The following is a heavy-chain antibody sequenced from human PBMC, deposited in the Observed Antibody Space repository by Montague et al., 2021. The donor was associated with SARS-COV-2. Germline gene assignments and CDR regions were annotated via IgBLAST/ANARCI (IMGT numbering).Heavy chain of an antibody. D-gene: IGHD5-18*01. CDR2: IYNSGST. CDR1: GGSISSRDYY. Sequence: SETLSLTCTVSGGSISSRDYYWGWIRQPPGKGLEWIGTIYNSGSTYYSPSLKSRVTISVDTSKNQFSLKLTSLTAADTAVYYCARSSGYNYDISYYGMDVWGPGTLVTVSS. J-gene: IGHJ6*02. CDR3: ARSSGYNYDISYYGMDV. V-gene: IGHV4-39*01.